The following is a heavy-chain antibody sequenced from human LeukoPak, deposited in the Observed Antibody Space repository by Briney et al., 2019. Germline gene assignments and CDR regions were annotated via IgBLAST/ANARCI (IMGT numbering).Heavy chain of an antibody. V-gene: IGHV4-59*01. J-gene: IGHJ3*02. CDR3: ARFGRRGLLWFGEFPNHDAFDI. Sequence: SETLYLTCTVSGGSISSYYWSWIRQPPGKGLEWMGYIYYSGSTNYNPSLKSRVTISVDTSKNQFSLKLSPVTAADTAVYYCARFGRRGLLWFGEFPNHDAFDIWGQGTMVTVSS. CDR2: IYYSGST. D-gene: IGHD3-10*01. CDR1: GGSISSYY.